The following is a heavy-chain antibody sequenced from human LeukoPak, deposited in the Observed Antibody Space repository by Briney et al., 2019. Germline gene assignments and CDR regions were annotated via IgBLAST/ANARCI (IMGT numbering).Heavy chain of an antibody. Sequence: SETLSLTCTVSGGSISSYYWSWIRQPPGKGLEWIGYIYYSGSTSYNPSLKSRVTISVDTSKNQFSLKLSSVTAADTAVYYCARGSGYQLLFGPSYYFDYWGQGTLDTVSS. V-gene: IGHV4-59*01. D-gene: IGHD2-2*01. CDR2: IYYSGST. CDR3: ARGSGYQLLFGPSYYFDY. CDR1: GGSISSYY. J-gene: IGHJ4*02.